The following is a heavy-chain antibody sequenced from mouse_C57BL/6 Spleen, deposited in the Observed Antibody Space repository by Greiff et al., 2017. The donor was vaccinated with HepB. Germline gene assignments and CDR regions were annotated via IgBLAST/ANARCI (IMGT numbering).Heavy chain of an antibody. D-gene: IGHD2-3*01. CDR2: ISDGGSYT. J-gene: IGHJ1*03. CDR3: ARDGDDVYFDV. CDR1: GFTFSSYA. Sequence: EVMLVESGGGLVKPGGSLKLSCAASGFTFSSYAMSWVRQTPEKRLEWVATISDGGSYTYYPDNVKGRFTISRDNAKNNLYLQMSHLKSEDTAMYYCARDGDDVYFDVWGTGTTVTVSS. V-gene: IGHV5-4*01.